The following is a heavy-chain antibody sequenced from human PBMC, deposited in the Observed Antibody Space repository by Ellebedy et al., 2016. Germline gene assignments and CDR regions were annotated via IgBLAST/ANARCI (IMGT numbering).Heavy chain of an antibody. Sequence: ASVKVSCXASGYTFTSYGISWVRQAPGQGLEWMGWISVYNGNTNYAQKLQGRVTMTRNTSISTAYMELSSLRSEDTAVYYCARVSLRRAALNPWGQGTLVTVSS. V-gene: IGHV1-18*01. D-gene: IGHD6-6*01. CDR1: GYTFTSYG. CDR3: ARVSLRRAALNP. CDR2: ISVYNGNT. J-gene: IGHJ5*02.